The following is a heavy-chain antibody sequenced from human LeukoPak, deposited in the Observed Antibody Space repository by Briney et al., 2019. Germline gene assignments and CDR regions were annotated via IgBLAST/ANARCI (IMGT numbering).Heavy chain of an antibody. D-gene: IGHD3-10*01. CDR2: IYYSGST. V-gene: IGHV4-59*01. J-gene: IGHJ4*02. Sequence: SETLSLTCTVSGGSISSYHWNWIRQPPGKGLEWIGYIYYSGSTNYNPSLKSRLTISVDTSKNQFSLKLSSVTAADTAVYYCARAYYYGSGSYLDYWGQGTLVTVSS. CDR1: GGSISSYH. CDR3: ARAYYYGSGSYLDY.